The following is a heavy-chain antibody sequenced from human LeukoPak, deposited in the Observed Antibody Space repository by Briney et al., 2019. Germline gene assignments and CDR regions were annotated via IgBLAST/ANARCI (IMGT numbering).Heavy chain of an antibody. Sequence: AASVKVSCKASGGTFSSYAISWVRQAPGQGLEWMGGIIPIFGTANYAQKFQGRVTITADESTSTAYMELSSLRSEDTAVYYCARDRTWQARFDYYYYMDVWGKGTTVTVSS. V-gene: IGHV1-69*13. J-gene: IGHJ6*03. CDR3: ARDRTWQARFDYYYYMDV. CDR1: GGTFSSYA. CDR2: IIPIFGTA. D-gene: IGHD3-16*01.